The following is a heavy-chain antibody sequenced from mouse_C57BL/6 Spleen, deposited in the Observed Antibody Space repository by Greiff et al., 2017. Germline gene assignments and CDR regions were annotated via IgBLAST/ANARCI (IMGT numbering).Heavy chain of an antibody. J-gene: IGHJ1*03. D-gene: IGHD2-4*01. CDR1: GYTFTDYY. V-gene: IGHV1-26*01. CDR3: ARELDDYGPGGYFDV. CDR2: INPNNGGT. Sequence: EVQLQQSGPELVKPGASVKISCKASGYTFTDYYMNWVKQSHGKSLEWIGDINPNNGGTSYNQKFKGKATLTVDKSSSTAYMELRSLTSEDSAVYYCARELDDYGPGGYFDVWGTGTTVTVSS.